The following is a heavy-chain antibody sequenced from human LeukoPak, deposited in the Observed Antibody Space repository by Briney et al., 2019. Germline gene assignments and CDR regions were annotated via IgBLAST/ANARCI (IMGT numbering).Heavy chain of an antibody. CDR3: AILPRGHLFDS. D-gene: IGHD3-10*01. CDR1: GDTLTELS. V-gene: IGHV1-24*01. J-gene: IGHJ4*02. Sequence: GASVKVSCKLSGDTLTELSMHWVRQSPGKGLEWMGGFVPEDGETIYAQKFQGRVTMTEDTSTDTAYMELSSLRSDDTAVYFCAILPRGHLFDSWGQGTLVTVSS. CDR2: FVPEDGET.